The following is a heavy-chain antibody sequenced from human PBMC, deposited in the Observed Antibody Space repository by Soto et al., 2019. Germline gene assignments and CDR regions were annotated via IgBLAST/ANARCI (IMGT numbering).Heavy chain of an antibody. CDR3: PRIQLIYYHGTDV. Sequence: QVQQVESGGGVVQPGRSLRLSCAASGFTFSSYGMHWVRQAPGKGLEWVAVIWYDGSNKYYADSVKGRFTISRDNSKHSLYLHSNSFRPLDRAVYYSPRIQLIYYHGTDVWGQGTTVTVSS. CDR2: IWYDGSNK. CDR1: GFTFSSYG. D-gene: IGHD3-10*01. V-gene: IGHV3-33*01. J-gene: IGHJ6*02.